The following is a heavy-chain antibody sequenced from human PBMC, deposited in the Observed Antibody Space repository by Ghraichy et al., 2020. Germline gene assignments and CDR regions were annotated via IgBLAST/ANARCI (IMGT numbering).Heavy chain of an antibody. D-gene: IGHD3-3*01. CDR2: INHSGST. CDR1: GGSFSGYY. V-gene: IGHV4-34*01. CDR3: ARGYYDFWSGYHPLFGDYYYMDV. J-gene: IGHJ6*03. Sequence: SQTLSLTCAVYGGSFSGYYWSWIRQPPGKGLEWIGEINHSGSTNYNPSLKSRVTISVDTSKNQFSLKLSSVTAADTAVYYCARGYYDFWSGYHPLFGDYYYMDVWGKGTTVTVSS.